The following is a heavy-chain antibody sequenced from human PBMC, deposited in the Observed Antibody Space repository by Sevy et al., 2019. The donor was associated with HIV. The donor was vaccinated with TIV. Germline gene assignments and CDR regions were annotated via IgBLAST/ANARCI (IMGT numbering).Heavy chain of an antibody. Sequence: GGSLRLSCTASGFSFSDYYMSWIRQAPGKGLEWISYISTSSGFTDYEDSVKGRFTISRDNAKNPLYLQINHLKTEETAVYFXXRVRYNYGQKYFDYWGQGTLVTVSS. CDR1: GFSFSDYY. V-gene: IGHV3-11*06. D-gene: IGHD5-18*01. J-gene: IGHJ4*02. CDR3: XRVRYNYGQKYFDY. CDR2: ISTSSGFT.